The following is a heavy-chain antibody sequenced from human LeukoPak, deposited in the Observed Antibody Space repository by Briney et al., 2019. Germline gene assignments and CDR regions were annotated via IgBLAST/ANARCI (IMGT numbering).Heavy chain of an antibody. V-gene: IGHV3-48*03. CDR3: ARFSPMITFGGVIVRDHAFDI. CDR1: GFTFSSYE. J-gene: IGHJ3*02. Sequence: PGGSLRLSCAASGFTFSSYEMNWVRQAPGKGLEWVSYISSSGSTIYYADSVKGRFTISRDNAKNSLYLQMNSLRAEDTAVYYCARFSPMITFGGVIVRDHAFDIWGQGTMVTVSS. D-gene: IGHD3-16*02. CDR2: ISSSGSTI.